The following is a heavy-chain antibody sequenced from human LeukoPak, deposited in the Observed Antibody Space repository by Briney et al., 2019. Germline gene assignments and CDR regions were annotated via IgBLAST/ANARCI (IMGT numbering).Heavy chain of an antibody. CDR3: YYGMDV. J-gene: IGHJ6*02. V-gene: IGHV1-69*13. CDR1: GGTFTIYA. Sequence: VASVTVSCTASGGTFTIYAISWVRQAPGQGLEWMGGIIPIFGTANYAQKFQGRVTITADESTSTAYMELSSLRSEDTAVYYCYYGMDVWGQGTTVTVSS. CDR2: IIPIFGTA.